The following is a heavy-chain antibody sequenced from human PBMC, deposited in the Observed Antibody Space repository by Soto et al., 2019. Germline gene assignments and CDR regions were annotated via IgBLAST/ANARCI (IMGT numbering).Heavy chain of an antibody. CDR2: IRSKANSYAT. CDR1: GFTFSGSA. D-gene: IGHD3-22*01. Sequence: EVQLVESGGGLVEPGGSLKLSCAASGFTFSGSAMHWVRQASGKGLEWVGRIRSKANSYATAYAASVKGRFTISRDDSKNTAYLQMNRLKTEDTAVYYCTTQGYYYDSSGYGGGYWGQGTLVTVSS. J-gene: IGHJ4*02. CDR3: TTQGYYYDSSGYGGGY. V-gene: IGHV3-73*02.